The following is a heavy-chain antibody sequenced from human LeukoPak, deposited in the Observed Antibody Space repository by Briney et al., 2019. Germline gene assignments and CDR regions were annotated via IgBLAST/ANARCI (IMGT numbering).Heavy chain of an antibody. J-gene: IGHJ5*02. D-gene: IGHD3-3*01. CDR1: GDSVTSGGYY. V-gene: IGHV4-31*03. CDR3: AREPQDLYWFET. Sequence: TLSLTCSVSGDSVTSGGYYWTWIRQHSGKGLEWIGYVYYTGVTYYSPSLQSRVTISVDTSKNHLTLKLSAVTAADTAVYFCAREPQDLYWFETWGQGALVTVS. CDR2: VYYTGVT.